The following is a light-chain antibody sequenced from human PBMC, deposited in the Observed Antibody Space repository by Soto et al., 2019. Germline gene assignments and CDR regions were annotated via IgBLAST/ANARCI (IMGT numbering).Light chain of an antibody. CDR3: QQYDTNWT. CDR2: GAS. V-gene: IGKV1-5*01. CDR1: QRVARW. Sequence: DIQMTQSPSTLTASVGDRAIITCRASQRVARWLAWYQQKPGKAPKVLISGASNLESRVPSRFSGSGFGTQFTLTISSLQPDDSATYYWQQYDTNWTFGQGTKVEI. J-gene: IGKJ1*01.